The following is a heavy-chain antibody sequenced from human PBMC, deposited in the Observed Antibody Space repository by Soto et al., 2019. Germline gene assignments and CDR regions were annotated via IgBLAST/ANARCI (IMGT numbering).Heavy chain of an antibody. CDR1: GFSLSTIGVG. J-gene: IGHJ6*02. D-gene: IGHD2-21*02. V-gene: IGHV2-5*02. CDR2: IYWDDDK. CDR3: VQSRCGGDCLQSYSSHSYYGLDV. Sequence: QITLKESGPPLVKPTQTLTLTCTFSGFSLSTIGVGVGWIRQPPGKALEWLALIYWDDDKRYSPSQKSRLTVTKDTSKNQVVLTMTNMDPVDTATYYCVQSRCGGDCLQSYSSHSYYGLDVWGQGTTVTVSS.